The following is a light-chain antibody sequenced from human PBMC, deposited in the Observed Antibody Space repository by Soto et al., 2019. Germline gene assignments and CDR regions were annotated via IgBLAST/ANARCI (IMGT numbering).Light chain of an antibody. CDR1: QSVSSSY. Sequence: EIVLTQSPDTLSSSPGERATLSCRASQSVSSSYLAWYQQTPGQAPRLLIYGTSNRATGIPDRFSGSGSGTDFTLTISRLEPEDFAVYYCQQYGNSRWTFGQGTKVDIK. J-gene: IGKJ1*01. CDR2: GTS. V-gene: IGKV3-20*01. CDR3: QQYGNSRWT.